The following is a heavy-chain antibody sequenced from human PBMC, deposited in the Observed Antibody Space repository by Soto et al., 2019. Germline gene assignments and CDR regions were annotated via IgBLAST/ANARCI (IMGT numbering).Heavy chain of an antibody. CDR3: ARVPISWYLYYGMDV. D-gene: IGHD6-13*01. J-gene: IGHJ6*02. CDR1: GFTFSSYG. CDR2: IWYDGSNK. Sequence: PGGSLRLSCAASGFTFSSYGMHWVRQAPGKGLEWVAVIWYDGSNKYYADSVKGRFTISRDNSKNTLYLQMNSLRAEDTAVYYCARVPISWYLYYGMDVWGQGTTVTVSS. V-gene: IGHV3-33*01.